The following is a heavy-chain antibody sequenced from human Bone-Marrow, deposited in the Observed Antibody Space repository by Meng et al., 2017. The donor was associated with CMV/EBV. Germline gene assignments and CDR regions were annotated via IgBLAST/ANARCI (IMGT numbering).Heavy chain of an antibody. CDR2: IKQDGSEK. J-gene: IGHJ4*02. D-gene: IGHD3-3*01. CDR1: GFTFSSYW. V-gene: IGHV3-7*01. CDR3: ARGYDVWSGSASFDY. Sequence: GESLKISCAASGFTFSSYWMSWVRQAPGKGLEWVANIKQDGSEKYYVDSVKGRFTISRDNAKNSLYLQMNSLRSEDTAVYYCARGYDVWSGSASFDYWGQGTLVTVSS.